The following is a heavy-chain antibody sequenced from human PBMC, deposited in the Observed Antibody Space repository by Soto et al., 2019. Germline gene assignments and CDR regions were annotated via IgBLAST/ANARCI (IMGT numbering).Heavy chain of an antibody. CDR1: GDPFTSYG. Sequence: ASVKVSCTASGDPFTSYGITWVRHAPGQGLEWMGWISAYNGNTNYAQKLQGRVTMTTDTSTSTAYMELRSLRSDDSAVYYCARDFPRVYYDSTDAYDIWGQGTMVTVSS. CDR2: ISAYNGNT. CDR3: ARDFPRVYYDSTDAYDI. V-gene: IGHV1-18*01. J-gene: IGHJ3*02. D-gene: IGHD3-22*01.